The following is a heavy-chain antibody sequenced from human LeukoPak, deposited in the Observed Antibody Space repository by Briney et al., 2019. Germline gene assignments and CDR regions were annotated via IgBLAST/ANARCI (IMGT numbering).Heavy chain of an antibody. V-gene: IGHV3-23*01. CDR1: GFTFSSYV. CDR3: AKGQKAAASLPFDY. Sequence: GGSLRLSCAASGFTFSSYVMSWVRQAPGKGLEWVSAITGSSDSTYYADSVKGRFTISRDNSKNTLYLQMNSLRVEDTAVYYCAKGQKAAASLPFDYWGQGTQVTVSS. D-gene: IGHD6-13*01. CDR2: ITGSSDST. J-gene: IGHJ4*02.